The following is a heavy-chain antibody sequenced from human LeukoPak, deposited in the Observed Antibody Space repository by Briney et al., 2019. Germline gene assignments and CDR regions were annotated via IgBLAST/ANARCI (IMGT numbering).Heavy chain of an antibody. CDR2: ISGSGGST. V-gene: IGHV3-23*01. CDR3: AKSPYSSSWYYFDY. D-gene: IGHD6-13*01. Sequence: GRSLRLSCTASGFTFGDYAMSWVRQAPGKGLEWVSAISGSGGSTYYADSVKGRFTISRDNSKNTLYLQMNSLRAEDTAVYYCAKSPYSSSWYYFDYWGQGTLVAVSS. CDR1: GFTFGDYA. J-gene: IGHJ4*02.